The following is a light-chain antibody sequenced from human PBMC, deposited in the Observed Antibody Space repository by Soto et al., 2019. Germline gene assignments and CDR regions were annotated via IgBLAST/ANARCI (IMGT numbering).Light chain of an antibody. J-gene: IGKJ5*01. CDR2: ASS. V-gene: IGKV3-11*01. CDR1: QSVSSY. Sequence: EIVLTQSPATLSLSPGERATLSCMASQSVSSYLAWYQQKPGQAPRLLIYASSNRATGIPARFSGSASGTDFTLTIGSLEPEDFAVYYCQERSDWPPSITVGQGTRLEIK. CDR3: QERSDWPPSIT.